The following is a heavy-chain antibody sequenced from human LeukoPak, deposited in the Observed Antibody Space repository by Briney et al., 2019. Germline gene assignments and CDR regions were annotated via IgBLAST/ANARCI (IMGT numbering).Heavy chain of an antibody. CDR1: GFSFSSSA. CDR3: AKDDYDSSGYVSDY. CDR2: ISGSGGST. D-gene: IGHD3-22*01. V-gene: IGHV3-23*01. Sequence: GGSLRLSCAASGFSFSSSAMSWVRQAPGKGLEWVSAISGSGGSTYYADSVKGRFTISRDNSKNTLYLQMNSLRAEDTAVYYCAKDDYDSSGYVSDYWGQGTLVTVSS. J-gene: IGHJ4*02.